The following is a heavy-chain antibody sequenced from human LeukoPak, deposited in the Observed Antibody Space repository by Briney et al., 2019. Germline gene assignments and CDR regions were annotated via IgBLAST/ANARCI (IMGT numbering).Heavy chain of an antibody. J-gene: IGHJ4*02. Sequence: GRSLRLSCAASGFTFSSYAMHWVRQAPGKGLEWVAVISYDGSNKYYADSVKGRFTISRDNSKNTLYLQMNSLRAEDTAVYYCARDKGGSDYYDSSGPLDYWGQGTLVTVSS. V-gene: IGHV3-30-3*01. CDR3: ARDKGGSDYYDSSGPLDY. CDR2: ISYDGSNK. CDR1: GFTFSSYA. D-gene: IGHD3-22*01.